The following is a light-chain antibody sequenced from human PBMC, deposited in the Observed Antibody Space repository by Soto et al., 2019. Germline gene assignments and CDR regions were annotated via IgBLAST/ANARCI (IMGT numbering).Light chain of an antibody. Sequence: QPVLTQPPSASGSPGQSVTISCTGTSSDVGGYNYVSWYQQHPGKAPKLMIYEVSKRPSGVPDRFSGSKSGNTASLTVSGLHAEDEADYYCSSYAGSNNFVVFGGGTKLTVL. CDR2: EVS. J-gene: IGLJ2*01. CDR3: SSYAGSNNFVV. CDR1: SSDVGGYNY. V-gene: IGLV2-8*01.